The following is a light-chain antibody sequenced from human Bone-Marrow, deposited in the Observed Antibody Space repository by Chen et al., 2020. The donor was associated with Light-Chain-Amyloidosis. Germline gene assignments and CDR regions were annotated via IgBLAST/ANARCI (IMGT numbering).Light chain of an antibody. Sequence: QSALTQPASVFGSPGQSITISCTGTSSDVGGYNYVSWYQQHPGKAPKLMIYDVSNRPTGVSNRCSGAKSGSTASLTSSGLQAEDEADYYCSSYPSSSAVFGTGTKVTVL. CDR3: SSYPSSSAV. CDR1: SSDVGGYNY. V-gene: IGLV2-14*03. CDR2: DVS. J-gene: IGLJ1*01.